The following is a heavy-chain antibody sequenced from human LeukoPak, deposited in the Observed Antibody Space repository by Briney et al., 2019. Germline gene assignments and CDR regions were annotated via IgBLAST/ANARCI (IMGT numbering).Heavy chain of an antibody. D-gene: IGHD2-15*01. CDR3: ARSKINAATLDH. V-gene: IGHV1-2*06. Sequence: ASVKVSCKASGGTFSSYAISWVRQAPGQGLDWMGRINPNSGGTNFAQKFQGRVTMTSDTSINTAYMELNSLRSDDTAVYYCARSKINAATLDHWGPGTLVTVSS. CDR1: GGTFSSYA. J-gene: IGHJ4*01. CDR2: INPNSGGT.